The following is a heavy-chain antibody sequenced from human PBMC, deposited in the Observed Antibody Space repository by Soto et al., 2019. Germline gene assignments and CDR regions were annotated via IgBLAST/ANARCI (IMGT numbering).Heavy chain of an antibody. Sequence: GGSLRLSCAASGFTFSSYWMHWVRQAPGKGLVWVSRINSDGSSTSYADSVKGRFTISRDNAKNTMYLQMNSLRAEDTAVYFCSSGTAVGSCSYYQSEYPQYWGQGTLVTVSS. CDR2: INSDGSST. D-gene: IGHD3-10*01. J-gene: IGHJ1*01. CDR1: GFTFSSYW. V-gene: IGHV3-74*01. CDR3: SSGTAVGSCSYYQSEYPQY.